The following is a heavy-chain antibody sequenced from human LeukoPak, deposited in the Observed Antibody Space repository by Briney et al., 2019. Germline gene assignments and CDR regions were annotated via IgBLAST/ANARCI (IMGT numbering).Heavy chain of an antibody. Sequence: SQTLSLTCAISGDSVSSNSAAWNWIRQSPSRGLEWLGRTYYRSKWYNDYAVSVKSRITINPDTSKNQFSQQLNSVTPEDTAVYYCAREEDCSGGSCYPYYYYGMDVWGQGTTVTVSS. J-gene: IGHJ6*02. CDR2: TYYRSKWYN. CDR1: GDSVSSNSAA. D-gene: IGHD2-15*01. CDR3: AREEDCSGGSCYPYYYYGMDV. V-gene: IGHV6-1*01.